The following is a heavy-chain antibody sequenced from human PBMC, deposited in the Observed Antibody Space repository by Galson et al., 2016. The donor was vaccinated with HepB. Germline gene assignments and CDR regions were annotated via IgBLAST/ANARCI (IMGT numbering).Heavy chain of an antibody. CDR2: IYSSGSP. V-gene: IGHV3-53*01. CDR3: ARDTGRWKIREWYSDL. D-gene: IGHD1-14*01. CDR1: GFTVYNSY. J-gene: IGHJ2*01. Sequence: SLRLSCAASGFTVYNSYMNWFRQAPGKGLEWVSTIYSSGSPQYADSVKGRFTISRDNAHNSLYLQMNSLRAEDTAVFYCARDTGRWKIREWYSDLWGRGTLVTVTS.